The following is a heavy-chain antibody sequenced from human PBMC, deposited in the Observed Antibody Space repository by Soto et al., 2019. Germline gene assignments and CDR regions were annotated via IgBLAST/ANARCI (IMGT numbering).Heavy chain of an antibody. CDR1: GFSFNEAW. CDR3: TTGSVECI. V-gene: IGHV3-15*07. J-gene: IGHJ3*02. CDR2: IKTSAGGGAT. D-gene: IGHD2-15*01. Sequence: EVQLVESAGGLVKPGGSLRLSCVASGFSFNEAWMNWVRQAPGEGLEWVARIKTSAGGGATDYAAPVQGRFTMSREDSKNSLSLHMDILRTEDTAMYYCTTGSVECICCQGTTVTVSS.